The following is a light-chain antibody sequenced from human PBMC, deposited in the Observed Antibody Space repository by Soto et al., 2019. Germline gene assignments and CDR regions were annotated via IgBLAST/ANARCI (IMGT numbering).Light chain of an antibody. CDR2: DAS. J-gene: IGKJ4*01. Sequence: EIVMTQSPATLSVSPGERATLSCRASQSVSSKLAWYQQKPGQAPRLLIYDASTRATGIPARFSGSGSGTEFTRTISSLQSEDFAVYYCHQYASWPLTFGGGAKLEIK. CDR3: HQYASWPLT. V-gene: IGKV3-15*01. CDR1: QSVSSK.